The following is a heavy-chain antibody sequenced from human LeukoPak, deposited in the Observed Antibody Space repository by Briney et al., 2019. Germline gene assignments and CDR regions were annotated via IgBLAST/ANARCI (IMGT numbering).Heavy chain of an antibody. CDR1: GGSIDSGDYS. CDR2: IYKSGKI. Sequence: SQTLSLTCAVSGGSIDSGDYSWTWIWQPPGKGLEWIGYIYKSGKIYYSPSLKSRLAISLDTSRNQFSLKLSSVSAADSAVYFCARITSEHSYYYMDVWGTGTTVTVSS. J-gene: IGHJ6*03. V-gene: IGHV4-30-2*01. CDR3: ARITSEHSYYYMDV. D-gene: IGHD1-1*01.